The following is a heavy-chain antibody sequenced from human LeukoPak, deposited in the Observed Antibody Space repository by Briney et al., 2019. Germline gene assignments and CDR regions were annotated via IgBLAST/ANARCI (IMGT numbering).Heavy chain of an antibody. J-gene: IGHJ3*02. CDR3: ATDLPVVAATYDAFDI. CDR1: GYTFTSYG. CDR2: ISAYNGNT. D-gene: IGHD2-15*01. V-gene: IGHV1-18*01. Sequence: GASVKVSCKASGYTFTSYGISWVRQAPGQGLEWMGWISAYNGNTNYAQKLQGRVTMTEDTSTDTAYLELSSLRSEDTAVYYCATDLPVVAATYDAFDIWGQGTMVTVSS.